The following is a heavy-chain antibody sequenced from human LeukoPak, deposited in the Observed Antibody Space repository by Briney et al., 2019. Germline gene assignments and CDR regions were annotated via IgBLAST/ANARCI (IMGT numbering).Heavy chain of an antibody. V-gene: IGHV4-31*03. J-gene: IGHJ6*02. D-gene: IGHD2-2*01. CDR1: GGSISSGAYY. Sequence: PSETLSLTCTVSGGSISSGAYYWSWIRQHPGKGLEWIGYIYYSRSSYYNPSLKSRVTISLDTSKNQFSLKLSSVTAADTAVYYCARGYQLPYYGMDVWGQGTTVTVSS. CDR2: IYYSRSS. CDR3: ARGYQLPYYGMDV.